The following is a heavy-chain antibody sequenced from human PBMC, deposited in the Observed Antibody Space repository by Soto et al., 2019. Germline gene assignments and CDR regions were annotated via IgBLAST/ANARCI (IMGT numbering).Heavy chain of an antibody. CDR1: GGSISSYY. CDR3: ARDPQGGRWLHRGMDV. Sequence: PSETLSLTCTVSGGSISSYYWSWIRQPPGKGLEWIGYIYYSGTTNYNPSLKSRVTISVDTSKNQFSLKLSSVTAADTAVYYCARDPQGGRWLHRGMDVWGQGTTVTVSS. V-gene: IGHV4-59*01. D-gene: IGHD3-16*01. CDR2: IYYSGTT. J-gene: IGHJ6*02.